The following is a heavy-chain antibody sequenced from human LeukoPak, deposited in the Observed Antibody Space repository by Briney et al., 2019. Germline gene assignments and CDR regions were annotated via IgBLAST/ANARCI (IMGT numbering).Heavy chain of an antibody. CDR2: MNPNSGNT. Sequence: ASVKVSCKASGYTFTSYDINWVRQATGQGLEWMGWMNPNSGNTGYAQKFQARVNMTRNTSISTAYMELSSLRSEDTAVYYCTRGLVVLSATSWAFDIWGHGQWSPSLQ. CDR3: TRGLVVLSATSWAFDI. V-gene: IGHV1-8*01. CDR1: GYTFTSYD. J-gene: IGHJ3*02. D-gene: IGHD2-15*01.